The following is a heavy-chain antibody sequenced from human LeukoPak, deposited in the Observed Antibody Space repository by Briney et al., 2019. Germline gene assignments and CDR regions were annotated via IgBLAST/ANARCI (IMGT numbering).Heavy chain of an antibody. V-gene: IGHV4-4*02. Sequence: PSETLSLTCAVSGGSISSSNWWSWVRQPPGKGLEWIGEIYHSGSTNYNPSLKSRVTISVDTSKNQFSLKLSSVTAADTAVYYCARNRYYYGSRSYGVPNWFDPWGQGTLVTVSS. CDR3: ARNRYYYGSRSYGVPNWFDP. D-gene: IGHD3-10*01. CDR1: GGSISSSNW. CDR2: IYHSGST. J-gene: IGHJ5*02.